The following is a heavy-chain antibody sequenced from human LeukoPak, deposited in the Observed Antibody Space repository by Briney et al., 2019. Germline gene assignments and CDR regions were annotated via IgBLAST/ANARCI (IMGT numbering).Heavy chain of an antibody. J-gene: IGHJ5*02. Sequence: GGSLRLSCAASGFTSSSYAMSWVRQAPGKGLEWVSAISGSGGSTYYADSVKGRFTISRDNSKNTLYLQMNSLRAEDTAVYYCAKARGSSSGFSNNWFDPWGQGTLVTVSS. D-gene: IGHD6-13*01. V-gene: IGHV3-23*01. CDR1: GFTSSSYA. CDR3: AKARGSSSGFSNNWFDP. CDR2: ISGSGGST.